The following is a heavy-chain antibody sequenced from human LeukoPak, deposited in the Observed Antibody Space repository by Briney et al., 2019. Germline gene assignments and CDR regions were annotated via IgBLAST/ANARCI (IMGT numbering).Heavy chain of an antibody. J-gene: IGHJ4*02. CDR1: GGSLSGYY. CDR3: ARGEPEYYDILTGYPLDY. V-gene: IGHV4-34*01. D-gene: IGHD3-9*01. CDR2: INHSGST. Sequence: SETLSLTCAVYGGSLSGYYWSWIRQPPGKGLEWIGEINHSGSTNYNPSLKSRVTISVDTSKNQFSLKLSSVTAADTAVYYCARGEPEYYDILTGYPLDYWGRGTLVTVSS.